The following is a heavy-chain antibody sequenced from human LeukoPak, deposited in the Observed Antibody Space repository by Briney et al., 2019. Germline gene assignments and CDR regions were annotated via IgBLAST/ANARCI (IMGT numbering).Heavy chain of an antibody. Sequence: ASVKVSCKASGYTFTGYYMHWVRQAPGQGLEWMGVINPSAGSTSYAQQFQGRVTMTRDTSTSTIYMELNSLRPDDTAIYYCTRDFPGGNSPNYYYYMDVWGKGTTVTVSS. V-gene: IGHV1-46*01. J-gene: IGHJ6*03. CDR1: GYTFTGYY. D-gene: IGHD4-23*01. CDR2: INPSAGST. CDR3: TRDFPGGNSPNYYYYMDV.